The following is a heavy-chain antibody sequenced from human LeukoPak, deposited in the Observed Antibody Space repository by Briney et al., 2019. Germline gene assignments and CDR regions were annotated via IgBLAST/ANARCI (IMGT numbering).Heavy chain of an antibody. J-gene: IGHJ4*02. Sequence: SETLSLTCTVSGGSISSSSYYWGWIRQPPGKGLEGIGSIYYSGSTYYNPSLKSRVTISVDTSKNQFSLKLSSVTAADTAVYYCARHGRYSNYGGFDYWGQGTLVTVSS. V-gene: IGHV4-39*01. D-gene: IGHD4-11*01. CDR2: IYYSGST. CDR1: GGSISSSSYY. CDR3: ARHGRYSNYGGFDY.